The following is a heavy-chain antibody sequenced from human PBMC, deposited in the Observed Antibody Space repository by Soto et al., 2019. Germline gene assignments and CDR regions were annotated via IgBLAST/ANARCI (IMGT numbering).Heavy chain of an antibody. V-gene: IGHV3-73*01. CDR2: IKSRSNNYAT. CDR3: TRLPNWNFRFDP. D-gene: IGHD1-7*01. J-gene: IGHJ5*02. CDR1: GFTFSASA. Sequence: GGTLRLSCAASGFTFSASAMHWVRQASGKGLEWVGRIKSRSNNYATAYAASVKGRFSISRDDSKNTAYLQMNSLKIEDTAVYYCTRLPNWNFRFDPWGQGTLVTVSS.